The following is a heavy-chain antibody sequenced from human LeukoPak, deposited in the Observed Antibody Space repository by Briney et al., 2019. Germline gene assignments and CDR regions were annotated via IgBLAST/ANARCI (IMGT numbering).Heavy chain of an antibody. CDR1: GFTFSSYG. CDR2: ISYDGSNK. D-gene: IGHD2-15*01. J-gene: IGHJ3*02. V-gene: IGHV3-30*18. CDR3: AKVGGSPTPGAFDI. Sequence: HPGRSLRLSCGASGFTFSSYGMHWVRQAPGKGLEGVAVISYDGSNKYYADSVKGRFTISRDNSMNTLYLQMNSLRAEDTAVYYCAKVGGSPTPGAFDIWGQGTMVTVSS.